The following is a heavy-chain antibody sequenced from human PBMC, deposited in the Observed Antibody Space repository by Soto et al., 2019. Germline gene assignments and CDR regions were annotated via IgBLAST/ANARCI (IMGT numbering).Heavy chain of an antibody. CDR1: GFTFSSYS. CDR3: ARDPPYYDILTGFDYYYGMDV. D-gene: IGHD3-9*01. J-gene: IGHJ6*02. CDR2: ISSSSSTI. Sequence: GGSLRLSCAASGFTFSSYSMNWVRQAPGKGLEWVSYISSSSSTIYYADSVKGRFTISRDNAKNSLYLQMNSLRDEDTAVYYCARDPPYYDILTGFDYYYGMDVWGQGTTVTVSS. V-gene: IGHV3-48*02.